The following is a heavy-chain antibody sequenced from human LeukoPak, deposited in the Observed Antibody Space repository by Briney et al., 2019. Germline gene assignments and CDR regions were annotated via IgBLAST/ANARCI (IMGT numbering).Heavy chain of an antibody. CDR2: ISGSGGST. V-gene: IGHV3-23*01. CDR3: AKDLNPYDYGDYFDY. D-gene: IGHD4-17*01. Sequence: GVSLRLSCAASGFTFSSYAMSWVRQAPGKGLEWVSAISGSGGSTYYADSVKGRFTISRDNSKNTLYLQMNSLRAEDTAVYYCAKDLNPYDYGDYFDYWGQGTLVTVSS. CDR1: GFTFSSYA. J-gene: IGHJ4*02.